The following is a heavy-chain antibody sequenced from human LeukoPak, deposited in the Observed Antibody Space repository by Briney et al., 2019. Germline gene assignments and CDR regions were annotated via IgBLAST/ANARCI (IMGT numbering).Heavy chain of an antibody. Sequence: SVKVSCKASGGTFSSYAISWVRQAPGQGLEWMGGIIPIFGTANYAQKFQGRVTITADESTSTAYMELSSLRSDDTAVYYCARDVGEYCSSTNCYASHYWGQGTLVTVSS. CDR1: GGTFSSYA. CDR2: IIPIFGTA. CDR3: ARDVGEYCSSTNCYASHY. V-gene: IGHV1-69*13. D-gene: IGHD2-2*01. J-gene: IGHJ4*02.